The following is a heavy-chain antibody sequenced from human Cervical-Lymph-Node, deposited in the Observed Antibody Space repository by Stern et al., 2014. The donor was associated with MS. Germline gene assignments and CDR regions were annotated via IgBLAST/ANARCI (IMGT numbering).Heavy chain of an antibody. J-gene: IGHJ6*02. CDR3: AKGYCSRSTCGTEVRCYDLDV. V-gene: IGHV3-9*01. Sequence: DVQLVESGGGLVQPARSLRLTCAASGFIFEDYAIHWVRQVPGKGLQRVSVISWNSGSIGYADKVKGRFTISRDNAKNSLYLQVNSLRAEDTALYYCAKGYCSRSTCGTEVRCYDLDVWGQGTTITVSS. CDR2: ISWNSGSI. D-gene: IGHD2-2*01. CDR1: GFIFEDYA.